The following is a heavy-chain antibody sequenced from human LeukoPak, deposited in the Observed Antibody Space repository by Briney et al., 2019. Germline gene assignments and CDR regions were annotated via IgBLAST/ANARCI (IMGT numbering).Heavy chain of an antibody. CDR2: ISYDGSSE. D-gene: IGHD3-16*02. Sequence: GGSLRLSCAASGVIFSSHGMHWVRQAPGKGLEWVAVISYDGSSEYYADSVQGRFIISRDNSKNTLFLQMNSLRPEDTAVYYCARSTFGGIIVIGDYWGQGTLVTVS. CDR1: GVIFSSHG. V-gene: IGHV3-30*03. J-gene: IGHJ4*02. CDR3: ARSTFGGIIVIGDY.